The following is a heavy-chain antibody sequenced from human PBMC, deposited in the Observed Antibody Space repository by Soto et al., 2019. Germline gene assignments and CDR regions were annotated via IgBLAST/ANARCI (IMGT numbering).Heavy chain of an antibody. CDR2: IYYSGRT. J-gene: IGHJ4*02. CDR3: ARGHHSGYDHFEY. Sequence: QVQLQESGPGLVKPSQTLSLTCTVSGGSISSGGYYWSWIRQHPGKVLEWFGYIYYSGRTYYNPYLQSIYDISGDTSTNQFPLKLSYVTAADTAVYYCARGHHSGYDHFEYWGQGTLVTVSS. V-gene: IGHV4-31*01. CDR1: GGSISSGGYY. D-gene: IGHD5-12*01.